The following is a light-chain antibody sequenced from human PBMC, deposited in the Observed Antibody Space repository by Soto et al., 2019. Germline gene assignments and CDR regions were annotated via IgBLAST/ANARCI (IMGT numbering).Light chain of an antibody. CDR1: SSDVGGYDY. Sequence: QSALTQPASVSGSPGQSITISCTGTSSDVGGYDYVSWYRQHPGKAPKLMIYDVTNRPSGVSTRFSGSKSGNTASLTISGLQAEDEADYYCNSYTTSSTHVFGGGTKLTVL. J-gene: IGLJ2*01. CDR3: NSYTTSSTHV. V-gene: IGLV2-14*01. CDR2: DVT.